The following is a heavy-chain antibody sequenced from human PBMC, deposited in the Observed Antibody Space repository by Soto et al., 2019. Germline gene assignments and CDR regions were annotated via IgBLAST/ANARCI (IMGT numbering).Heavy chain of an antibody. D-gene: IGHD2-15*01. CDR2: IYYSGST. V-gene: IGHV4-30-4*01. CDR1: GGSISSGDYY. CDR3: ARGYCSGGSCYSLYYYGMDV. Sequence: SETLSLTCTVSGGSISSGDYYWRWIRQPPGKGLEWIGYIYYSGSTYYNPSLKSRVTISVDTSKNQFSLKLSSVTAADTAVYYCARGYCSGGSCYSLYYYGMDVWGQETTVTVSS. J-gene: IGHJ6*02.